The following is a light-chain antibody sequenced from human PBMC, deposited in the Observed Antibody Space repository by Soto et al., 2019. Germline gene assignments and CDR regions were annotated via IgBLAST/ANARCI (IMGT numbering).Light chain of an antibody. Sequence: QSALTQPASVSGSPGQSITISCIGTSSDVGSYNFVSWYQQDPGKAPKLLIYEVSERPSGVSNRFSGSKSGNTASLTISGLQAEDEADYYCCSYAGSSTHVVFGGGTKVTVL. CDR2: EVS. CDR1: SSDVGSYNF. V-gene: IGLV2-23*02. CDR3: CSYAGSSTHVV. J-gene: IGLJ2*01.